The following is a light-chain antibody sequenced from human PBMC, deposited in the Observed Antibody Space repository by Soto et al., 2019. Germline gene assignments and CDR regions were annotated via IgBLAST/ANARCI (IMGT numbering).Light chain of an antibody. V-gene: IGLV2-14*01. Sequence: QSALTQPASVSGSPGQSITIPCTGTSSDVGGYNYVSWYQQHPGKAPKLMIYEVSNRPSGVSNRFSGSKSGNTASLTISGLQAEDEADFYCSSYTSSSPHVVFGGGTKVTVL. CDR2: EVS. J-gene: IGLJ2*01. CDR1: SSDVGGYNY. CDR3: SSYTSSSPHVV.